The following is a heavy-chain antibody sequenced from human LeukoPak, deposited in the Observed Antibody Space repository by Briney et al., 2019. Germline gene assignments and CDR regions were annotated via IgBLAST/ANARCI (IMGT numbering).Heavy chain of an antibody. V-gene: IGHV3-7*01. D-gene: IGHD3-22*01. J-gene: IGHJ4*02. CDR2: IKQDGSEE. Sequence: GGSLRLSCAASGFTFSSFWMSWVRQAPGKGLEWVASIKQDGSEEYYVDSVKGRFTISRDNAKNSLYLQMNSLRAEDTAVYYCARWEGNGYNFDYRGQGTLVTVSS. CDR1: GFTFSSFW. CDR3: ARWEGNGYNFDY.